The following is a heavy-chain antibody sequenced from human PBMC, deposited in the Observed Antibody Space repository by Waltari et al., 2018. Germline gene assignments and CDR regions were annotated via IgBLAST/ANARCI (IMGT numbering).Heavy chain of an antibody. CDR3: ARVAYYYGSGSFAGYGMDV. D-gene: IGHD3-10*01. J-gene: IGHJ6*02. CDR1: GGSISSGSYY. CDR2: IYTSGST. Sequence: QVQLQESGPGLVKPSQTLSLPCTVPGGSISSGSYYWSCIRQPAGKGLEWIGRIYTSGSTNYNPSLKSRVTISVDTSKNQFSLKLSSVTAADTAVYYCARVAYYYGSGSFAGYGMDVWGQGTTVTVSS. V-gene: IGHV4-61*02.